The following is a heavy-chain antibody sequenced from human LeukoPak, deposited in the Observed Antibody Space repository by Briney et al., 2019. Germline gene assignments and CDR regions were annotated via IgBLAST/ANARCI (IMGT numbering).Heavy chain of an antibody. CDR2: IYYSGST. V-gene: IGHV4-39*07. J-gene: IGHJ6*03. D-gene: IGHD4-17*01. Sequence: SETLSLTCTVSGGSISSSSYYWGWIRQPPGKGLEWIGSIYYSGSTYYNPSLKSRVTISVDTSKNQFSLKLSSVTAADTAVYYCARDGHGDYTSDYYYYMDVWGKGTTVTISS. CDR1: GGSISSSSYY. CDR3: ARDGHGDYTSDYYYYMDV.